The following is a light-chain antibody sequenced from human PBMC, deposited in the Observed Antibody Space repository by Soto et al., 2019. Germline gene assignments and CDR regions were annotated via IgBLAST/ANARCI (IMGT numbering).Light chain of an antibody. CDR3: SSYAGSNNVL. V-gene: IGLV2-8*01. J-gene: IGLJ2*01. Sequence: QSVLTQPPSASGSPGQSVTMSCTGTCSDVGGYNFVSWYQQHPGKAPKLLIYEVTKRPSGVPDRISGSKSGNTASLTVSGLQAEDEADYYCSSYAGSNNVLFGGGTKLTVL. CDR1: CSDVGGYNF. CDR2: EVT.